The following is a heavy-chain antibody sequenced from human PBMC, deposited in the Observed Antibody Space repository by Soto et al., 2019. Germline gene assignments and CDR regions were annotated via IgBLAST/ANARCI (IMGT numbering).Heavy chain of an antibody. J-gene: IGHJ4*02. CDR1: GYTFTIYD. D-gene: IGHD2-2*02. CDR2: MNPNSGNT. V-gene: IGHV1-8*01. CDR3: AREATIRGDDY. Sequence: QVQLVKSGAEVKKPGASVKVSCKASGYTFTIYDINWLRQATGQGLEWMGWMNPNSGNTGYAQKFQGRVTMTRNTSISTAYMELNSLRSEDTAVYYCAREATIRGDDYWGQGTLVTVSS.